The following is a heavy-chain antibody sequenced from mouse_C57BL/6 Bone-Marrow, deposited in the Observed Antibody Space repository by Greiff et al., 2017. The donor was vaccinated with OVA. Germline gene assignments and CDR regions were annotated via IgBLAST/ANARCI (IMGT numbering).Heavy chain of an antibody. CDR3: AREGDYDGPWFAY. Sequence: VQLQQSGAELARPGASVKLSCKASGYTFTSYGISWVKQRTGQGLEWIGEIYPRGGNTYYNEKFKGKATLTADKSSSTAYMELRSLTSEDSAVYFCAREGDYDGPWFAYWGQGTLVTVSA. J-gene: IGHJ3*01. CDR2: IYPRGGNT. D-gene: IGHD2-4*01. V-gene: IGHV1-81*01. CDR1: GYTFTSYG.